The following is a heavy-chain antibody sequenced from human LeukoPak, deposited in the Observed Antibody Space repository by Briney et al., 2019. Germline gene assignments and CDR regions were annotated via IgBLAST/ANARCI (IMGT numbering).Heavy chain of an antibody. Sequence: GGPLRLLCTASGLTHSRHEVNGPRQAPGKGREGVSYISSSENPIYHAHPVKGRHTISRDNAKNSLYPKLNNLSPDDTAVYYWAKDLAGPPRCAFDIWGQGTMVTVSS. V-gene: IGHV3-48*03. CDR3: AKDLAGPPRCAFDI. D-gene: IGHD2-15*01. CDR1: GLTHSRHE. CDR2: ISSSENPI. J-gene: IGHJ3*02.